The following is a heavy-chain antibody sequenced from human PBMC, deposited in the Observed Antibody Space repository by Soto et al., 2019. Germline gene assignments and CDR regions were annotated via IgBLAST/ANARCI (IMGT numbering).Heavy chain of an antibody. CDR2: ISGSGGST. CDR3: AKDKGKVPPFDY. CDR1: GFTFSSYA. J-gene: IGHJ4*02. V-gene: IGHV3-23*01. Sequence: EVQLLEAGGGLVQPGGSLRLSCAASGFTFSSYAMSWVRQAPGKGLEWVSAISGSGGSTYNADSVKGRFTISRDNSKNTLDLHMNSLRAEDSAVYYCAKDKGKVPPFDYWGQGTLVTVSS. D-gene: IGHD2-2*01.